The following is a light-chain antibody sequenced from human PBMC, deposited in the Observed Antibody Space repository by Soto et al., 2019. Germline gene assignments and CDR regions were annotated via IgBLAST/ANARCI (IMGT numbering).Light chain of an antibody. V-gene: IGKV3-20*01. J-gene: IGKJ1*01. CDR2: GAS. Sequence: EIVLTQSPGTLSLSPGERATLSCRASQSVSSSYLAWHQQKPGQAPRLLIYGASSRATGIPDRFSGSGSGTDFTLTISRLEPEDFAVYYCQQYVTFGQGTKVEIK. CDR3: QQYVT. CDR1: QSVSSSY.